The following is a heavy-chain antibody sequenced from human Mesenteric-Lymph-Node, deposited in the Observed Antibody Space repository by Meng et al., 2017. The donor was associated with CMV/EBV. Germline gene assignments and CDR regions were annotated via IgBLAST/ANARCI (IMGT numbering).Heavy chain of an antibody. CDR2: IYYSGST. D-gene: IGHD6-13*01. Sequence: VSSGDYAWSWIRQHPGKGLEWIGYIYYSGSTHSNPSLTSRLSLSVDTSNNQFSLNLSSVTAADTAVYFCARNYRYGSSWRRVGWFDPWGQGTLVTVSS. V-gene: IGHV4-31*02. CDR1: VSSGDYA. CDR3: ARNYRYGSSWRRVGWFDP. J-gene: IGHJ5*02.